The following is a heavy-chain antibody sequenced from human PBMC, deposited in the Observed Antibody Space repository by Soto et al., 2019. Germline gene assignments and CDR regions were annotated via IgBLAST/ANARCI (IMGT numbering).Heavy chain of an antibody. J-gene: IGHJ4*02. CDR2: IYYSGST. Sequence: SETLALTCTVSGGSISSYYLSWIRQPPGKGLEWIGYIYYSGSTNYNPSLKSRVTISVDTSKNQFSLKLSRLRSDDSAMYYCARDRVHDSGSYYPYWGLGTLVTVSS. D-gene: IGHD3-10*01. V-gene: IGHV4-59*01. CDR1: GGSISSYY. CDR3: ARDRVHDSGSYYPY.